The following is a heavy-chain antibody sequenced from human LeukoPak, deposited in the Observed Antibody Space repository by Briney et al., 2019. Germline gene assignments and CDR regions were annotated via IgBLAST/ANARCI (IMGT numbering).Heavy chain of an antibody. Sequence: GGSLRLSCAASGFTFSSHAMSWVRQAPGKGLEWVSYISSSGSTIYYADSVKGRFTISRDNAKNSLYLQMNSLRAEDTAVYYCARVPYGYSYGSYYFDYWGQGTLVTVSS. D-gene: IGHD5-18*01. CDR3: ARVPYGYSYGSYYFDY. CDR2: ISSSGSTI. J-gene: IGHJ4*02. CDR1: GFTFSSHA. V-gene: IGHV3-48*03.